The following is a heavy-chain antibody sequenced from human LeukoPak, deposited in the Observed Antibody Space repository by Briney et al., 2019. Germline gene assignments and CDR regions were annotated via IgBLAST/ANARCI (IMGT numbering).Heavy chain of an antibody. CDR2: ISWNSGSI. V-gene: IGHV3-9*03. CDR3: ARVRAVAGTWDAFDI. D-gene: IGHD6-19*01. CDR1: GITFHDYA. Sequence: GGSLRLSCVASGITFHDYAMHWVRQAPGKGLEWVSGISWNSGSIGYADSVKGRFTISRDNAKNSLYLQMNSLRAEDMALYYCARVRAVAGTWDAFDIWGQGTMVTVSS. J-gene: IGHJ3*02.